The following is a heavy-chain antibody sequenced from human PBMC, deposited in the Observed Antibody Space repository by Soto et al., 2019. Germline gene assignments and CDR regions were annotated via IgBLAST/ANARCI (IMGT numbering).Heavy chain of an antibody. Sequence: QVQLVQSGAEVKESGASVKVSCKASGYTFTNYGVAWVRRAPGQGLEWMGWISWSNGDTKYAQNLQNRVSLTTDASTNTAYMELRSLRPDDTAMYFCGRGGLAVGGTYDYWGQGTLVTVSS. J-gene: IGHJ4*02. CDR3: GRGGLAVGGTYDY. CDR2: ISWSNGDT. D-gene: IGHD6-19*01. V-gene: IGHV1-18*01. CDR1: GYTFTNYG.